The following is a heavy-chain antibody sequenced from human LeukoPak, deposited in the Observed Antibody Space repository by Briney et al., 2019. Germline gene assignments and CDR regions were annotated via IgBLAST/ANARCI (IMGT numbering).Heavy chain of an antibody. CDR1: GGSISTYY. CDR3: AKSWRPRRWPDSFDP. D-gene: IGHD5-24*01. V-gene: IGHV4-59*01. J-gene: IGHJ5*02. CDR2: IYNSGST. Sequence: SETLSLTCTVSGGSISTYYWSWIRQPPGKGLEWIGYIYNSGSTNHNPSLRSRVTISVDTSKNQFSLKLSSVTAADTAVYYCAKSWRPRRWPDSFDPWGQGTLVTVSS.